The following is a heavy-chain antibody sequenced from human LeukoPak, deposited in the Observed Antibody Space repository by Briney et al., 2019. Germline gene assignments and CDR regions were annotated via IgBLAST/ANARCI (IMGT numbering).Heavy chain of an antibody. CDR3: ARSASHYYYYYMDV. V-gene: IGHV3-74*01. CDR2: INSDGSST. CDR1: GFTFSTYW. Sequence: GGSLRLSCAASGFTFSTYWMNWVRQPPGKGLVWVSRINSDGSSTTYADSVMGRFTISRDNATNTLFLQMNSLRADDTAVYYCARSASHYYYYYMDVWGKGTTVTISS. J-gene: IGHJ6*03.